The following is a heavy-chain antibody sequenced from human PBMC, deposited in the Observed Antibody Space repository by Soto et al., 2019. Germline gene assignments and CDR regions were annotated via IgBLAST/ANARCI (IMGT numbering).Heavy chain of an antibody. D-gene: IGHD3-3*01. Sequence: SSETLSLTCTVSGGSISSYYWSWIRQPPGKGLEWIGYIYYSGSTNYNPSLKSRVTISVDTSKNQFSLKLSSVTAADTAVYYCARGVTPDFWSGYYDYWGQGTLVTVSS. CDR3: ARGVTPDFWSGYYDY. J-gene: IGHJ4*02. V-gene: IGHV4-59*01. CDR1: GGSISSYY. CDR2: IYYSGST.